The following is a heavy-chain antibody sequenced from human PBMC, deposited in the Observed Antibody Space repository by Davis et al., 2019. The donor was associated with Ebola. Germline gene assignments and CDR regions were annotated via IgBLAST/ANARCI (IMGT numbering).Heavy chain of an antibody. D-gene: IGHD6-13*01. J-gene: IGHJ4*02. CDR3: ARGSSSSWYLPLY. V-gene: IGHV1-8*01. CDR1: GYTFTSYD. CDR2: MNPNSGNT. Sequence: SVKVSCKASGYTFTSYDINWVRQAPGQGLEWMGWMNPNSGNTGYAQKFQGRVTMTRNTSISTAYMELSSLRSEDTAVYYCARGSSSSWYLPLYWGQGTLVTVSS.